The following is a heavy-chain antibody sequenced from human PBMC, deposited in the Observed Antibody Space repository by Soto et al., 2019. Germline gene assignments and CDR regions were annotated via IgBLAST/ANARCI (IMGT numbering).Heavy chain of an antibody. Sequence: GESLKISCKGSGYSFTSYWIGWVRQMPGKGLEWMGIIYPGDSDTRYSPSFQGQVTISADKSISTAYLQWSSLKASDTAMYYCARRRSGGKTLGGVYYKDVWGKGTRAT. CDR3: ARRRSGGKTLGGVYYKDV. V-gene: IGHV5-51*01. D-gene: IGHD3-16*01. CDR1: GYSFTSYW. J-gene: IGHJ6*03. CDR2: IYPGDSDT.